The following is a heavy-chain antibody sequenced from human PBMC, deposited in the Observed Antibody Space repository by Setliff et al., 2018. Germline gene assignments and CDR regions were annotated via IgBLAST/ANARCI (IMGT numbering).Heavy chain of an antibody. CDR1: GGSIRSSYYY. Sequence: SETLSLTCTVSGGSIRSSYYYWGWIRQPPGKGLEWIGYIYSSGSSNYNPSLKSRVTISEDMSKNQFSLKVSSVTAADTAIYYCALSSSWFKDFQHWGQGTLVTVSS. CDR3: ALSSSWFKDFQH. D-gene: IGHD6-13*01. J-gene: IGHJ1*01. CDR2: IYSSGSS. V-gene: IGHV4-61*05.